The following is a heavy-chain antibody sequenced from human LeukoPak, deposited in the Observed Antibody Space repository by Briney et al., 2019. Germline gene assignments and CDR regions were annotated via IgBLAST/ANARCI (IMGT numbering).Heavy chain of an antibody. J-gene: IGHJ4*02. Sequence: HPGGSLRLSCAASGFTFSTYTMYWVRPPPGQRLEWVSIIGNNGGGIHYADSVKGRFTISRDNFKNALYLQMNSLRVEDTAVYYCAIDPNWGTHSWGQGVLVTVSS. CDR2: IGNNGGGI. CDR1: GFTFSTYT. D-gene: IGHD7-27*01. CDR3: AIDPNWGTHS. V-gene: IGHV3-23*01.